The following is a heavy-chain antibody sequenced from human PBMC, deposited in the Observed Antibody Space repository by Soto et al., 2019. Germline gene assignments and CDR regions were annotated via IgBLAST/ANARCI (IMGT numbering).Heavy chain of an antibody. J-gene: IGHJ4*02. CDR1: GGTFSSYT. V-gene: IGHV1-69*02. D-gene: IGHD3-22*01. CDR3: ARGREYYDSSGYSH. Sequence: QVQLVQSGAEVTKPGSSVKVSCKASGGTFSSYTISWVRQAPGQGLEWMGRIIPILGIANYAQKFQGRVTITADKSTSTAYMELSSLRSEDTAVYYCARGREYYDSSGYSHWGQGTLVTVSS. CDR2: IIPILGIA.